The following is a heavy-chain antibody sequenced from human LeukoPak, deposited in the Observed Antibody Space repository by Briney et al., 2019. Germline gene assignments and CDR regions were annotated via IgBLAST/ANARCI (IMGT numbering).Heavy chain of an antibody. CDR1: GFTFSSYA. CDR2: ISGSGGST. J-gene: IGHJ5*02. CDR3: AKSPIRYSSSWTDP. D-gene: IGHD6-13*01. V-gene: IGHV3-23*01. Sequence: GGSLRLSCAASGFTFSSYAMSWVRQAPGKGLEGVSAISGSGGSTYYADSVKGRFTISRDNSKNTLYLQMNSLRAEDTAVYYCAKSPIRYSSSWTDPWGQGTLVTVSS.